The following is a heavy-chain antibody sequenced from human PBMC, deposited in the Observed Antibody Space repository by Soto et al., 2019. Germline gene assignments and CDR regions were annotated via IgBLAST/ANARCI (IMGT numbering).Heavy chain of an antibody. D-gene: IGHD4-17*01. Sequence: PSETLSLTCTVSGGSINVYYWSWIRQPPGKGLEWVGYIYNSGSTNYNPSLKSRVTISVDTSKNQFSLKLSSVTAADTAVYYCARSMTTVVTLDYWGQGTLVTVSS. CDR3: ARSMTTVVTLDY. V-gene: IGHV4-4*08. CDR2: IYNSGST. CDR1: GGSINVYY. J-gene: IGHJ4*02.